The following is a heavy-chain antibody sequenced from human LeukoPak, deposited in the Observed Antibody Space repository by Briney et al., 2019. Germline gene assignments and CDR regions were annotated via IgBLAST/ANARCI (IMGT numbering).Heavy chain of an antibody. J-gene: IGHJ4*02. CDR1: GYTFTGYY. CDR3: ARVYCSSTSCPPQFDY. Sequence: ASVKVSCKASGYTFTGYYMHWVRQAPGQGLEWMGWINPNSGGTNYAQKFQGRVTMTRDTSISTAYMELSRLRSDDTAVYYCARVYCSSTSCPPQFDYWGQGALVTVSS. D-gene: IGHD2-2*01. CDR2: INPNSGGT. V-gene: IGHV1-2*02.